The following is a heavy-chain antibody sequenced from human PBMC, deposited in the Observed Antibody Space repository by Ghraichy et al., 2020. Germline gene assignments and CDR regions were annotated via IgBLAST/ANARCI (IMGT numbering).Heavy chain of an antibody. CDR2: INHSGST. Sequence: GSLSLTCAVYGGSFSGYYWSWIRQPPGKGLEWIGEINHSGSTNYTPSLKSRVTISVDTSKNQFSLKLSSVTAADTAVYYCARGRANSSRWYRVLRRGEYWDHGSQGTLAT. CDR3: ARGRANSSRWYRVLRRGEYWDH. J-gene: IGHJ1*01. D-gene: IGHD6-13*01. CDR1: GGSFSGYY. V-gene: IGHV4-34*01.